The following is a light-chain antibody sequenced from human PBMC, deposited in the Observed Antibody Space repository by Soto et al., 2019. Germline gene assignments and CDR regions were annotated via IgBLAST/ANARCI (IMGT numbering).Light chain of an antibody. V-gene: IGKV3-20*01. CDR3: QHYGSPPYT. Sequence: EIVLTQSPGTLSLSPGERATLSCRASQRISSSYLGWYQQKPGEAPRLLFYAASSRATGIPDRFSGSWSGTDFTLTISRLEPEYFAVYYCQHYGSPPYTFGQGTKREIK. J-gene: IGKJ2*01. CDR2: AAS. CDR1: QRISSSY.